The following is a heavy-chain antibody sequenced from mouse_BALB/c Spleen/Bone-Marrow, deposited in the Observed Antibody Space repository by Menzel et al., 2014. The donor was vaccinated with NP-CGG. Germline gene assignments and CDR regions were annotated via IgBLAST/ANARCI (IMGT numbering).Heavy chain of an antibody. CDR1: GFTFSSFG. CDR3: TRGGNWEDFDY. D-gene: IGHD4-1*01. Sequence: EVQRVESGGGLVQPGGARKLSCAASGFTFSSFGMHWVRQAPEKGLEWVAYISSGSSPIFYADAVKGRFTISRDNPKNTLFLKMTSLRSEETAMYYCTRGGNWEDFDYWGQGTTLTVSS. CDR2: ISSGSSPI. J-gene: IGHJ2*01. V-gene: IGHV5-17*02.